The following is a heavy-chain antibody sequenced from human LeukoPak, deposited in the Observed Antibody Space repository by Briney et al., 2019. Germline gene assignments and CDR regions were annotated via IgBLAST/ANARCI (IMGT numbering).Heavy chain of an antibody. D-gene: IGHD6-19*01. V-gene: IGHV1-46*01. CDR3: VYSGIAVAGPPVLEGFDY. Sequence: ASVKVSCKASGYTFTSYCMHWVRQAPGQGLEWMGIINPSGGSTSYSQKFQGRVTMTRDTSTSTVYMELSSLRSEATAVYYCVYSGIAVAGPPVLEGFDYWGQGTLVTVSS. CDR1: GYTFTSYC. J-gene: IGHJ4*02. CDR2: INPSGGST.